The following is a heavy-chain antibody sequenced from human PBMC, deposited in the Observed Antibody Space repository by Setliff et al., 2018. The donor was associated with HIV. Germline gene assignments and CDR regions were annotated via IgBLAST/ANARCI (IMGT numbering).Heavy chain of an antibody. Sequence: GPPVKVSCKASGDTFSFYGLNWVRQAPGQGLEWMGKIIPKSDTRDYAQKLRGRVTITADKPSNTVYMELTSLTSEDTAVYYCAREHGEYCSGGTCYHHYYFDYWGQGTQVTVSS. D-gene: IGHD2-15*01. CDR2: IIPKSDTR. CDR1: GDTFSFYG. V-gene: IGHV1-69*06. CDR3: AREHGEYCSGGTCYHHYYFDY. J-gene: IGHJ4*02.